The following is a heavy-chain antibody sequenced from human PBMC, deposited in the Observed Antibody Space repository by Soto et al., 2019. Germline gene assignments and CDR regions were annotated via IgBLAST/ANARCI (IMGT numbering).Heavy chain of an antibody. J-gene: IGHJ4*02. D-gene: IGHD3-10*01. Sequence: ASVKVSCKASGYTFTSYGISCVLRSPGQGLEWMGWISAYNGNTNYAQKLQGRVTMTTDTSTSTAYMELRSLRSDDTAVYYCARCIIDLPVSFDYWGQGTLVTVSS. CDR3: ARCIIDLPVSFDY. V-gene: IGHV1-18*01. CDR1: GYTFTSYG. CDR2: ISAYNGNT.